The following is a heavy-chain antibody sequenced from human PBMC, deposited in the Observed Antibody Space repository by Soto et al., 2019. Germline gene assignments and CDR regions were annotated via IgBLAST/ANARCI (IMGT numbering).Heavy chain of an antibody. CDR3: ARVSFSVTMVRGVIAYYGMDV. CDR2: INHSGST. D-gene: IGHD3-10*01. Sequence: SDTLSLTCAAFGGSFSGYYWSWIRQPPGQGLEWIGEINHSGSTNYNPSLKSRVTISVDTSKNQFSLKLSSVTAADTAVYYCARVSFSVTMVRGVIAYYGMDVWGQGTTVT. V-gene: IGHV4-34*01. CDR1: GGSFSGYY. J-gene: IGHJ6*02.